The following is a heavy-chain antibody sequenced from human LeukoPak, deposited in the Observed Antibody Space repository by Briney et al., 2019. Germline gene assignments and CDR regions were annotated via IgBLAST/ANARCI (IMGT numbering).Heavy chain of an antibody. CDR1: GYTFSTYG. V-gene: IGHV1-18*04. D-gene: IGHD3-22*01. J-gene: IGHJ3*02. Sequence: ASVKVSCKASGYTFSTYGFSWVRQAPGQGLEWMGWISAYNGNTNYAQKLQGRVTMTTDTSTSTAYMELRSLRSDDTAVYYCARAPDYYDSSGPSDDAFDIWGQGTMVTVSS. CDR3: ARAPDYYDSSGPSDDAFDI. CDR2: ISAYNGNT.